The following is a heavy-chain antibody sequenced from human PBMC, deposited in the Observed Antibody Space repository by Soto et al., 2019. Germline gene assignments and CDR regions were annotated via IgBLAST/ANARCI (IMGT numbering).Heavy chain of an antibody. D-gene: IGHD6-13*01. CDR3: AKMHSSSADY. CDR1: GFTVSSNY. CDR2: IYSGGST. J-gene: IGHJ4*02. V-gene: IGHV3-66*01. Sequence: GSLRLSCAASGFTVSSNYMSWVRQAPGKGLEWVSVIYSGGSTYYADSVKGGFTISRDNSKNTLYLQMNSLRAEDTAVYYCAKMHSSSADYWGQGTLVTVSS.